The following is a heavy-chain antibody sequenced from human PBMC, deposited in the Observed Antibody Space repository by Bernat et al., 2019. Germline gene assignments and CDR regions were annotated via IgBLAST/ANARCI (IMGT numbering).Heavy chain of an antibody. Sequence: EVQLVESGGGFVKPGESLRLSCVTSRFTFTNAWMSWVRQAPGKGLEWVGRIESKADGETTAHAAPVQGRFTISREDSEGTLYLQMNSLKTEDTAVYYCTADVTDYGSGEFDYWGQGTLVTVSS. CDR2: IESKADGETT. J-gene: IGHJ4*02. CDR1: RFTFTNAW. V-gene: IGHV3-15*04. CDR3: TADVTDYGSGEFDY. D-gene: IGHD3-10*01.